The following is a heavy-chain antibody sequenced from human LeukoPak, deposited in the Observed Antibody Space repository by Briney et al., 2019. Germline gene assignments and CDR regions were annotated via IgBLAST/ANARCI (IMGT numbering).Heavy chain of an antibody. D-gene: IGHD3-22*01. CDR2: MNHSGSN. J-gene: IGHJ4*02. CDR3: ARASYYDSGAYQGAPFDY. V-gene: IGHV4-34*01. Sequence: SETLSLTCAAFGGSFSGYYWSWIRQPPGKGLEWIGEMNHSGSNNYNPSLRSRVTMSVDTSKRQFSLRLSSVTAADTAMYYCARASYYDSGAYQGAPFDYWGQGTLVTVSS. CDR1: GGSFSGYY.